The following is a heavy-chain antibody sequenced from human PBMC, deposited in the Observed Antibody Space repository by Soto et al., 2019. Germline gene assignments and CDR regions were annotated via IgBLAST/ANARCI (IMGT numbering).Heavy chain of an antibody. CDR3: VRDRLYDYIWGSPDF. Sequence: EVQLVESGGGLVQPGGSLRLSCAASGFTFSRYSMNWVRQAPGKGLEWLSYISSSSSTIYYADSVKGRFTISRDNAEISLYLQMNSLRVEDTGVYYCVRDRLYDYIWGSPDFWGQGTLVTVSS. V-gene: IGHV3-48*01. D-gene: IGHD3-16*01. CDR1: GFTFSRYS. CDR2: ISSSSSTI. J-gene: IGHJ4*02.